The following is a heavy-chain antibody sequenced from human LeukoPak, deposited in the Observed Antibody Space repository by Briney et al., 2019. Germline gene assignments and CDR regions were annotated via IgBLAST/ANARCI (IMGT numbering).Heavy chain of an antibody. J-gene: IGHJ3*02. V-gene: IGHV3-30*02. D-gene: IGHD6-19*01. CDR2: IRYDGSNK. CDR3: AKDLRIGVAGTKGAFDI. CDR1: GFTFSSYG. Sequence: GGSLRLSCAASGFTFSSYGMHWVRQAPGKGLEWVAFIRYDGSNKYYADSVKGRFTISRDNSKNTLYLQMNSLRAEDTAVYYCAKDLRIGVAGTKGAFDIWGQGTMVTVSS.